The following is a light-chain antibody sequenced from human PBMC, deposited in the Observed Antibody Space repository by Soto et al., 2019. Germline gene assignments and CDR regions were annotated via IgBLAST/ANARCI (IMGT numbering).Light chain of an antibody. CDR1: QSVRSN. CDR2: GAS. V-gene: IGKV3-20*01. Sequence: EIDRTQSPGTLSVSPGVRATLSCIASQSVRSNLAWYQQKPGQAPRLLIYGASSGATGIPDRFSGSGSGTDFTLTISRLEPEDFAVYYCQQYGSSPPITFGQGTKVDIK. J-gene: IGKJ1*01. CDR3: QQYGSSPPIT.